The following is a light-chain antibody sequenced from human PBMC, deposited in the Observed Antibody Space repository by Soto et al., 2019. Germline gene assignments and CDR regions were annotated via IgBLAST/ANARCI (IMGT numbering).Light chain of an antibody. CDR1: QSLRNW. V-gene: IGKV1-5*03. Sequence: DIQMTQSPSTLSASVGDRVTITCRASQSLRNWLAWYQQKPGIAPKLLIYKASSLESGVPSRFSGSGSGAEFTLTINGLQPDDFATYYCQQYDTHSWTFGQGTKVEIK. CDR3: QQYDTHSWT. CDR2: KAS. J-gene: IGKJ1*01.